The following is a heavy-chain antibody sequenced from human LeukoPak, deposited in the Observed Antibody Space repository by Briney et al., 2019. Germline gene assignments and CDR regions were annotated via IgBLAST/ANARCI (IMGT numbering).Heavy chain of an antibody. Sequence: GGSLRLSCAASGFTFSSYAMTWVRQAPGKGLEWVSTISGSGGGTYYADSVKGRFTISRDNSKNTLYLQMNSLRADDTAVYYCAKTCPGLDYWGQGTLVTVSS. V-gene: IGHV3-23*01. J-gene: IGHJ4*02. CDR3: AKTCPGLDY. CDR1: GFTFSSYA. CDR2: ISGSGGGT. D-gene: IGHD1-1*01.